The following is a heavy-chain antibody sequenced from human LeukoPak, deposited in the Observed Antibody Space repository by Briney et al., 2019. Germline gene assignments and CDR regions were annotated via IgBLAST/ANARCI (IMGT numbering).Heavy chain of an antibody. V-gene: IGHV3-21*01. Sequence: GGSLRLSCAASGFTFSSYSMNWVRQAPGKGLEWVSSISSSSSYIYYADSVKGRFTISRDNAKNSLYLQMNDLRVEDTALYFCTRDGHGDGFLTGYSYFGMDVWGQGTTVTVSS. CDR3: TRDGHGDGFLTGYSYFGMDV. J-gene: IGHJ6*02. D-gene: IGHD3-9*01. CDR1: GFTFSSYS. CDR2: ISSSSSYI.